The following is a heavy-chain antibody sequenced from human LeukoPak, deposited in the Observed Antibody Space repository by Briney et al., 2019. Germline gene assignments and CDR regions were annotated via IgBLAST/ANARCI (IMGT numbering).Heavy chain of an antibody. CDR1: GGTSSSYA. J-gene: IGHJ4*02. CDR2: IIPIFGTA. D-gene: IGHD2-15*01. CDR3: AREGCSGGSCYS. Sequence: SVKVSCKASGGTSSSYAISWVRQATGQGLEWMGGIIPIFGTANYAQKFQGRVTITADESTSTAYMELSSLRSEDTAVYYCAREGCSGGSCYSWGQGTLVTVSS. V-gene: IGHV1-69*13.